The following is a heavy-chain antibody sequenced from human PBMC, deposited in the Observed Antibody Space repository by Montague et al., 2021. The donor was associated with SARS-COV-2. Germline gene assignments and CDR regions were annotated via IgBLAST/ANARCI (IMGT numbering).Heavy chain of an antibody. CDR1: GFSLSTSGMC. V-gene: IGHV2-70*01. Sequence: PALVKPTQTLTLTCTFSGFSLSTSGMCVSWIRQPPGKALEWLALIDRDDDKYYSTSLKTRLTISKHTSKNQVVLTMTNMDPVDTATYYCARMPYDILAGSGYYGMDVWGQGTTVTVSS. CDR3: ARMPYDILAGSGYYGMDV. J-gene: IGHJ6*02. CDR2: IDRDDDK. D-gene: IGHD3-9*01.